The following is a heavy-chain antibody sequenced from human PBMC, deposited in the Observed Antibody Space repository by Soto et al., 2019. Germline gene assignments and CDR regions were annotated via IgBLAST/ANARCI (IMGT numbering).Heavy chain of an antibody. CDR3: ARDSGYCSGGSCYRDAFDI. CDR2: IWYDGSNK. J-gene: IGHJ3*02. D-gene: IGHD2-15*01. CDR1: GFTFSSYG. Sequence: QVQLVESGGGVVQPGRSLRLSCAASGFTFSSYGMHWVRQAPGKGLEWVAVIWYDGSNKYYADSVKGRFTISRDNSKNTLYLQMNSLRAEDTAVYYCARDSGYCSGGSCYRDAFDIWGQGTMVTVSS. V-gene: IGHV3-33*01.